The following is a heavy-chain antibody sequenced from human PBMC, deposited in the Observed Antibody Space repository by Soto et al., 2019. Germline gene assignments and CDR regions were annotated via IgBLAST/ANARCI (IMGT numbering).Heavy chain of an antibody. J-gene: IGHJ6*02. CDR1: GFTVSSNY. V-gene: IGHV3-53*01. D-gene: IGHD4-17*01. Sequence: EVQLVESGGGLIQPGGSLRLSCVASGFTVSSNYMNWVRQAPGKGLEWVSLIYSGGSTYYADSVKGRFTISRDNSKNAVYLQMNSLSAEDTAVYYCARDSRKTTVDGEYYYGMDVWGQGTTVVVSS. CDR2: IYSGGST. CDR3: ARDSRKTTVDGEYYYGMDV.